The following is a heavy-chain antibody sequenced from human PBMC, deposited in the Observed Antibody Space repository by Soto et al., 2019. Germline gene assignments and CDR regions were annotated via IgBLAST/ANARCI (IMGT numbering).Heavy chain of an antibody. CDR3: ARELKHYYGSGDPDY. Sequence: QVQLVQSGAEVKKPEASVKVSCKASGYTFTSYYMHWVRQAPGQGLEWMGIINPSGGSTSYAQKFQGRVTMTRDTSTSTVYMELSSLRSEDTAVYYCARELKHYYGSGDPDYWGQGTLVTVSS. J-gene: IGHJ4*02. D-gene: IGHD3-10*01. CDR1: GYTFTSYY. CDR2: INPSGGST. V-gene: IGHV1-46*03.